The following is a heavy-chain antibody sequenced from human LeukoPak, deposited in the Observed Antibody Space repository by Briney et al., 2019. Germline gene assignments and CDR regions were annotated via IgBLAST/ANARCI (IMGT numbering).Heavy chain of an antibody. CDR2: ISSSSSYV. CDR3: ASSSYSGYDNGRSGPEGY. CDR1: GFTFSSYS. J-gene: IGHJ4*02. Sequence: KPGGSLRLSCAASGFTFSSYSMNWVRQAPGKGLEWASSISSSSSYVYYADSVKGRFTISRDNAKNSLYLQMNSLRAEDTAVYYCASSSYSGYDNGRSGPEGYWGQGTLVTVSS. V-gene: IGHV3-21*01. D-gene: IGHD5-12*01.